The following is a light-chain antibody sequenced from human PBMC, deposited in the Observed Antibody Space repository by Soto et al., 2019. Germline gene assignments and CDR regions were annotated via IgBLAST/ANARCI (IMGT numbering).Light chain of an antibody. Sequence: QTVVTQEPSLSVSPGGTVTLTCGLSSGSVSTNYYPSWYQQTPGQAPRTLIYSTNTRSSGVPDRFSGSILGNKAALTITGAQADDYSDYYCMLYMGSGTYVFGIGTKVTVL. CDR3: MLYMGSGTYV. V-gene: IGLV8-61*01. CDR2: STN. J-gene: IGLJ1*01. CDR1: SGSVSTNYY.